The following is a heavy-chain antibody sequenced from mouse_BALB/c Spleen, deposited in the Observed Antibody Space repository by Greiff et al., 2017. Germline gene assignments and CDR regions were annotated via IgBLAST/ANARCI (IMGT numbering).Heavy chain of an antibody. V-gene: IGHV2-9*02. D-gene: IGHD2-2*01. J-gene: IGHJ2*01. CDR2: IWAGGST. Sequence: VKLMESGPGLVAPSQSLSITCTVSGFSLTSYGVHWVRQPPGKGLEWLGVIWAGGSTNYNSALMSRLSISKDNSKSQVFLKMNSLQTDDTAMYYCAREWLRRAGFYYWGQGTTLTVSS. CDR1: GFSLTSYG. CDR3: AREWLRRAGFYY.